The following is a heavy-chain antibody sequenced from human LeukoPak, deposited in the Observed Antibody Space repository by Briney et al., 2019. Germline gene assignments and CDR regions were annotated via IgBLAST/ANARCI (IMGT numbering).Heavy chain of an antibody. CDR2: MYSSGST. Sequence: SETLSLTCTVSGGSITSRSSYWGWIRQPPGKGLECMGSMYSSGSTYYNPSLKSRVTISIDTSKNQVSLKLSSVTAADTAVYFCARARKTSFGVVLSWFDPWGQGTLVTVSS. J-gene: IGHJ5*02. CDR1: GGSITSRSSY. D-gene: IGHD3-3*01. V-gene: IGHV4-39*07. CDR3: ARARKTSFGVVLSWFDP.